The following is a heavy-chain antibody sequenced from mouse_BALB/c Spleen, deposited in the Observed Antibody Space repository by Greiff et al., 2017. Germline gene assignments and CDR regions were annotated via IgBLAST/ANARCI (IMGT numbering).Heavy chain of an antibody. CDR1: GFSLTGYG. CDR3: ARDSGDYGSSSFAY. D-gene: IGHD1-1*01. CDR2: IWGDGST. Sequence: QVQLKQSGPGLVAPSQSLSITCTVSGFSLTGYGVNWVRQPPGKGLEWLGMIWGDGSTDYNSALKSRLSISKDNSKSQVFLKMNSLQTDDTARYYCARDSGDYGSSSFAYWGQGTLVTVSA. V-gene: IGHV2-6-7*01. J-gene: IGHJ3*01.